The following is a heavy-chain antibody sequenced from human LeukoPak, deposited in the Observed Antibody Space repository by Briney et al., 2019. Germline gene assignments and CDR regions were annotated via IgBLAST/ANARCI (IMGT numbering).Heavy chain of an antibody. V-gene: IGHV3-23*01. CDR2: ISGSGGST. J-gene: IGHJ4*02. CDR3: AKPGDGYNENFDY. CDR1: GFTFSSYA. D-gene: IGHD5-24*01. Sequence: PGGSLRLSCAAPGFTFSSYAMSWVRQAPGKGLEWVSAISGSGGSTYYADSVKGRFTISRDNSKNTLYLQMNSLRAEDTAVYYCAKPGDGYNENFDYWGQGTLVTVSS.